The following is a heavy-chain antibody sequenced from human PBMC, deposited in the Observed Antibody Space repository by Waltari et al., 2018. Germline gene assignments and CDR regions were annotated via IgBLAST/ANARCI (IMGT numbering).Heavy chain of an antibody. CDR2: MYYSGST. CDR1: GDSISSSSYY. CDR3: VRHARTTSGGKHFDH. Sequence: QLQLQESGPGLAKASETLSLTCTVSGDSISSSSYYWGWVRQPPGKGLEWIGNMYYSGSTYYNPSLKSRVTISGDTSKSQFSLKLSSVTAADTSMYYCVRHARTTSGGKHFDHWGQGMLVTVSP. J-gene: IGHJ4*02. D-gene: IGHD2-15*01. V-gene: IGHV4-39*01.